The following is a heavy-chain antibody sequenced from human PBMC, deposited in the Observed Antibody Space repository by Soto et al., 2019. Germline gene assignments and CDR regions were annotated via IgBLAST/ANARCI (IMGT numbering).Heavy chain of an antibody. CDR1: GASISTYY. J-gene: IGHJ5*02. V-gene: IGHV4-59*12. CDR3: ARARYCSSTSCSNNWFDP. Sequence: KPSETLSLTCTVSGASISTYYCSWIRQPPGKALEWIGYIYNRGSTYYNPSLKSRVTISVDTSKNQFSLKLSSVTAADTAVYYCARARYCSSTSCSNNWFDPWGQGTLVTVSS. CDR2: IYNRGST. D-gene: IGHD2-2*01.